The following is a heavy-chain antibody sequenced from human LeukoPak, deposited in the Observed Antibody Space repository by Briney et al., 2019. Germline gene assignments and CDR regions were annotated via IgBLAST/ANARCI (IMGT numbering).Heavy chain of an antibody. V-gene: IGHV4-4*07. J-gene: IGHJ4*02. CDR2: IYNSGST. CDR1: GGSLTRYS. D-gene: IGHD3-16*01. Sequence: PPETLSLTCTHPGGSLTRYSRSWVRQPAGGGLEWIGRIYNSGSTNYIPSLKSRVTMSVDASKNQCSLKFRSVTAADTALYCGARVGDYALKDWGQGTLVTVSS. CDR3: ARVGDYALKD.